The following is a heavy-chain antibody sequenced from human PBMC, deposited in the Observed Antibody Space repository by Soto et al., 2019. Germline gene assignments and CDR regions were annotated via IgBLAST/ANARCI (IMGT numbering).Heavy chain of an antibody. J-gene: IGHJ4*02. V-gene: IGHV4-31*03. CDR1: GDAIYIGGYY. D-gene: IGHD3-10*01. CDR3: ARFSLPMGPGLDH. CDR2: IYHTGKT. Sequence: SETLSLTCTVSGDAIYIGGYYWTWTRQHPGKGLAWIGYIYHTGKTYYNPSLESRVTMSVDTSKNQFSLKLRYVTAANTAISYCARFSLPMGPGLDHWGQRPLVTVSS.